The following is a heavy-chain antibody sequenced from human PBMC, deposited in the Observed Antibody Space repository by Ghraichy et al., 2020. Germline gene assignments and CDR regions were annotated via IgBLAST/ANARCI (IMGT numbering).Heavy chain of an antibody. CDR2: ISGSGGST. J-gene: IGHJ4*02. V-gene: IGHV3-23*01. CDR3: AKDLVGVDTAMVFDY. CDR1: GFTFSSYA. Sequence: GGSLRLSCAASGFTFSSYAMSWVRQAPGKGLEWVSAISGSGGSTYYADSVKGRFTISRDNSKNTLYLQMNSLRAEDTAVYYCAKDLVGVDTAMVFDYWGQGTLVTVSS. D-gene: IGHD5-18*01.